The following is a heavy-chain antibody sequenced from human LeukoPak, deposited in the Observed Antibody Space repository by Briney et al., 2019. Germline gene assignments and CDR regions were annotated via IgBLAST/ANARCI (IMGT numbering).Heavy chain of an antibody. J-gene: IGHJ4*02. CDR1: GFSFSMYS. CDR2: ISDNGAVT. CDR3: ARILDSAWGELGY. V-gene: IGHV3-23*01. Sequence: GGSLRLSCAASGFSFSMYSMSWIRQAPGKGLEWVSVISDNGAVTFYGDSVKGRFTISRDNSKNTLYLQMNSLRAEDTAVYYCARILDSAWGELGYWGQGTLVTVSS. D-gene: IGHD6-19*01.